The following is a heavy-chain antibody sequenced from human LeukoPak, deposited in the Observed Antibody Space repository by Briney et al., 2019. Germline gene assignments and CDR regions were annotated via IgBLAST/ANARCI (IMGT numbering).Heavy chain of an antibody. J-gene: IGHJ3*02. V-gene: IGHV4-39*07. CDR2: IYYRGST. CDR1: GGSISTSSYY. D-gene: IGHD1-26*01. Sequence: SETLSLTCTVSGGSISTSSYYWGWIRQPPEKGLEWIGNIYYRGSTYHNPSLKSRVTISVDTSKNQFSLKLSSVTAADTAVYYCARVGATTGFCGFDIWGQGTMVTVSS. CDR3: ARVGATTGFCGFDI.